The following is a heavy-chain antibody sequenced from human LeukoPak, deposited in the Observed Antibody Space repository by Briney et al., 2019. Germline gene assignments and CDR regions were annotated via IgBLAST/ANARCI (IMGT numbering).Heavy chain of an antibody. CDR1: GGSISSYY. CDR2: IYTSGST. V-gene: IGHV4-4*09. Sequence: SETLSLTCTVSGGSISSYYWSWIRQPPGKGLEWIGYIYTSGSTNYNPSLKSRVTISVDTSKTQFSLKLSSVNAADTAVYYCARQKRDAFDIWGQGTMVTVSS. CDR3: ARQKRDAFDI. J-gene: IGHJ3*02.